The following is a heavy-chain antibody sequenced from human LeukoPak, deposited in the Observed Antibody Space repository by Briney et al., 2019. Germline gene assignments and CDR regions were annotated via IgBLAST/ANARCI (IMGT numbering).Heavy chain of an antibody. V-gene: IGHV4-59*08. D-gene: IGHD3-10*01. CDR2: IYSSGST. CDR1: GGSISSYY. J-gene: IGHJ4*02. Sequence: PSETLSLTCTVSGGSISSYYWSWIRQPPGKGLEWIGYIYSSGSTNYNPSLKGRVTISVDTSKNQFSLKLTSVTAADTAVYYCARTYYFGSGSYHFDYWGQGTLVTVSS. CDR3: ARTYYFGSGSYHFDY.